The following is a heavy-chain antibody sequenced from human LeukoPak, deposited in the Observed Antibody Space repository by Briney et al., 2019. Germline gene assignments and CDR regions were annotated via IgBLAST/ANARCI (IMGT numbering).Heavy chain of an antibody. D-gene: IGHD3-10*01. CDR1: GGSISSYY. CDR2: IYYSGST. V-gene: IGHV4-59*12. CDR3: AREYSRYYGSGSYNDY. Sequence: SETLSLTCTVSGGSISSYYWSWIRQPPGKGLEWIGYIYYSGSTNYNPSLKSRVTISVDTSKNQFSLKLSSVTAADTAVYYCAREYSRYYGSGSYNDYWGQGTLVTVSS. J-gene: IGHJ4*02.